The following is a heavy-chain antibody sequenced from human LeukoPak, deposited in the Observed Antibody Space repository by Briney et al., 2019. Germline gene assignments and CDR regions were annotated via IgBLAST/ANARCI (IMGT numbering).Heavy chain of an antibody. Sequence: GGSLSLSCAASGFTVSSNYMSWVRQAPGKGLEWVSAISGSGGSTYYADSVKGRFTISRDNSKNTLYLQMNSLRAEDTAVYYCAKDDYGYFFDYWGQGTLVTVSS. V-gene: IGHV3-23*01. D-gene: IGHD4-17*01. J-gene: IGHJ4*02. CDR2: ISGSGGST. CDR3: AKDDYGYFFDY. CDR1: GFTVSSNY.